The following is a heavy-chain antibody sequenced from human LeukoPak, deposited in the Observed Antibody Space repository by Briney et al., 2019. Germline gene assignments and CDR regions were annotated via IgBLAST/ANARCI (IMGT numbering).Heavy chain of an antibody. CDR3: ARTAAAGPFHIPNDY. V-gene: IGHV1-18*01. CDR2: ISAYNGNT. CDR1: GYTFTSYG. D-gene: IGHD6-13*01. Sequence: GASVKVSCKASGYTFTSYGISWVRQAPGQGLEWMGWISAYNGNTNYAQKLQGRVTMTTDTSTSTAYMELRSLRSDDTAVYYCARTAAAGPFHIPNDYWGQGTLVTVSS. J-gene: IGHJ4*02.